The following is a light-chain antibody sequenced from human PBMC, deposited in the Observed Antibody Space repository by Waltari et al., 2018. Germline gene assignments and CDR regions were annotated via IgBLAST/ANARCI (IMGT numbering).Light chain of an antibody. Sequence: QSVLTQPPSASGTPGQRVTISCSGSSPNIGTNYVYWYQQLPSTAPKLLIYSNIQRPSGVPDRFSGSKSGTSASLAISGLRSEDEADYYCATWDDSLSTVVFGGGTKLTVL. V-gene: IGLV1-47*02. CDR2: SNI. J-gene: IGLJ2*01. CDR3: ATWDDSLSTVV. CDR1: SPNIGTNY.